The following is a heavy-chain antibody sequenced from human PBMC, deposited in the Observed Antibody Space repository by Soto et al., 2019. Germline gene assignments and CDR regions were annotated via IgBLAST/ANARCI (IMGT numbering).Heavy chain of an antibody. J-gene: IGHJ6*02. D-gene: IGHD3-9*01. Sequence: SENLSLTCAVYGGSFSGYYWSWIRQPPGKGLEWIGEINHSGSTNYNPSLKSRVTISVDTSKNQFSLKLSSVTAADTAVYYCARDLTYFVILSCYERYYVMDVWGQGTTVTGS. CDR1: GGSFSGYY. CDR3: ARDLTYFVILSCYERYYVMDV. CDR2: INHSGST. V-gene: IGHV4-34*01.